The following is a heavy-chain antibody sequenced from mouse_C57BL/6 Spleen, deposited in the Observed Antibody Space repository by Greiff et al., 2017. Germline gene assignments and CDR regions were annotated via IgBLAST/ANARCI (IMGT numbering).Heavy chain of an antibody. CDR2: INHDGSST. D-gene: IGHD2-4*01. CDR3: ARGAYYDYDGYAMDY. J-gene: IGHJ4*01. CDR1: GFTFSDYY. V-gene: IGHV5-16*01. Sequence: EVKLVESEGGLVQPGSSMKFSCTASGFTFSDYYMAWVRQVPEKGLEWVANINHDGSSTYYLDSLKSRFIISRDNAKNILYLQMSSLKSEDTATYYYARGAYYDYDGYAMDYWGQGTSVTVSS.